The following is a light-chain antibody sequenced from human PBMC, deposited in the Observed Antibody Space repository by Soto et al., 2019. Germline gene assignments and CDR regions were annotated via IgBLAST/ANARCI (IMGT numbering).Light chain of an antibody. J-gene: IGKJ1*01. V-gene: IGKV1-6*01. CDR1: QDIRTE. CDR3: IQDYNYPRT. Sequence: ALQMTQSPSSLSASVGDRVTITCRASQDIRTELGWYQQKPGKAPKLLIYAASTVQGGVPSRFSGSGSGTDFTLTISSLQPEDFATYYCIQDYNYPRTFGQGTKVEIK. CDR2: AAS.